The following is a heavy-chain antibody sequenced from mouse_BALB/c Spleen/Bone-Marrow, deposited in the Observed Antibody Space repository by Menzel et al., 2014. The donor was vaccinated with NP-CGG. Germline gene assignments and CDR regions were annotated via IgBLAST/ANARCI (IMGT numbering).Heavy chain of an antibody. CDR3: ARQITSDFDY. CDR1: GFTFNNYG. D-gene: IGHD1-1*01. J-gene: IGHJ2*01. CDR2: ISSGGSYT. Sequence: EVKLVESGGDLVKPGGSLKLSCAASGFTFNNYGVSWVRQTPDKRLEWVATISSGGSYTYYPDTVKGRFTISRDNAKNTLYLQMGSLRSEDTAMYYCARQITSDFDYWGQGTALTVSS. V-gene: IGHV5-6*01.